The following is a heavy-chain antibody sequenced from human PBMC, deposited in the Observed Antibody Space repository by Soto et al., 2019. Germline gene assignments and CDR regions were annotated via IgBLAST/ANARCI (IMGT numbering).Heavy chain of an antibody. CDR1: GGSISSYY. CDR3: ARSTYSSGFGAFDI. D-gene: IGHD6-19*01. J-gene: IGHJ3*02. Sequence: SETLSLTCTVSGGSISSYYWSWIRQPPGKGLEWIGYIYYSGSTNYNPSLKSRVTISVDTSKNQFSLKLSSVTAADTAVYYCARSTYSSGFGAFDIWGQGTMVTV. V-gene: IGHV4-59*01. CDR2: IYYSGST.